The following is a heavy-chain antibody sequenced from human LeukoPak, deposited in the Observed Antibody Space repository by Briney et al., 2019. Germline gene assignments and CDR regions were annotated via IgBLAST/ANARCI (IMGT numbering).Heavy chain of an antibody. CDR1: GYTFTGYY. Sequence: ASVKVSCKASGYTFTGYYMHWVRQAPGQGLEWMGWMNPNSGNTGYAQKFQGRVTMTRNTSISTAYMELSSLRSEDTAVYYCATKHDYGDQLGDYWGQGTLVTVSS. D-gene: IGHD4-17*01. CDR3: ATKHDYGDQLGDY. V-gene: IGHV1-8*02. J-gene: IGHJ4*02. CDR2: MNPNSGNT.